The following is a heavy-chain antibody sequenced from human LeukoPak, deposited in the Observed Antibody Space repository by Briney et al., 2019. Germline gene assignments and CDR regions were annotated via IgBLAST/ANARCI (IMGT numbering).Heavy chain of an antibody. CDR2: INHSGST. CDR3: ASRTYQLLSYWFDP. J-gene: IGHJ5*02. Sequence: SETLSLTCAVYGGSFSGYYWSWIRQPPGKGLEWIGEINHSGSTNYNPSLKSRVTVSVDTSKNQFSLKLSSVTAADTAVYYCASRTYQLLSYWFDPWGQGTLVTVSS. D-gene: IGHD2-2*01. CDR1: GGSFSGYY. V-gene: IGHV4-34*01.